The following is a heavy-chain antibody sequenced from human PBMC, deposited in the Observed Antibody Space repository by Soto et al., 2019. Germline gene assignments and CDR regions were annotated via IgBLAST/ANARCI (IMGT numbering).Heavy chain of an antibody. CDR3: TTGQGAGTRDY. CDR1: GFTFSNAW. D-gene: IGHD1-7*01. J-gene: IGHJ4*02. Sequence: EVQLVESGGGLVKPGGSLRLSCAASGFTFSNAWMSWVRQPPGKGLEWVGRIKSKTDGGTTDYVAPVKGRFIISRDDSKNMVYRQMNSLKTEDTAMYYCTTGQGAGTRDYWGQGTLVTVSA. CDR2: IKSKTDGGTT. V-gene: IGHV3-15*01.